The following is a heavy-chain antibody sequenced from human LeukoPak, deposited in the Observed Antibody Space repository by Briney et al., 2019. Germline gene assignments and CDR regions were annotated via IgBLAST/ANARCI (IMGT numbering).Heavy chain of an antibody. CDR3: ARGGYGDVDNYLDS. Sequence: GGSLRLSCAASGFTFDDYGMSWVRQAPGKGLKWVSGINWNGDGRGYTDSVKGRFTISRDNAKKSLYLQMNSLRAEDTAFYYCARGGYGDVDNYLDSWGQGTLVTVSS. D-gene: IGHD4-17*01. CDR2: INWNGDGR. CDR1: GFTFDDYG. J-gene: IGHJ4*02. V-gene: IGHV3-20*04.